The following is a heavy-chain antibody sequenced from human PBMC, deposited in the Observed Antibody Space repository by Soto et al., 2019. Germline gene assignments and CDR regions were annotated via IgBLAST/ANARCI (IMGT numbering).Heavy chain of an antibody. CDR2: ISGSGDRT. Sequence: EVQLLQSGGDLVQPGGSLRLSCAASGFTFSAYAMSWVRQAPGKGLEWVSAISGSGDRTYYADSVKGGFTISRDSSDNTMYLQMNSLRAEDTAIYYCAKERMYYYGSGSLWYLDYWGQGTLVIVSS. D-gene: IGHD3-10*01. J-gene: IGHJ4*02. V-gene: IGHV3-23*01. CDR1: GFTFSAYA. CDR3: AKERMYYYGSGSLWYLDY.